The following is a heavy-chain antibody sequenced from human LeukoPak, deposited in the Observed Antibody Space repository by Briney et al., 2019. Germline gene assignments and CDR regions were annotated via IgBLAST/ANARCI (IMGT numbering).Heavy chain of an antibody. CDR1: GFSFISYG. V-gene: IGHV3-23*01. J-gene: IGHJ5*02. D-gene: IGHD6-13*01. CDR3: AKVVAAAALDP. Sequence: GGSLRLSCAASGFSFISYGMHWVRQAPGKGLEWVSAISGSGGSTYYADSVKGRFAISRDNSKNTLYLQMNSLRAEDTAVYYCAKVVAAAALDPWGQGTLVTVSS. CDR2: ISGSGGST.